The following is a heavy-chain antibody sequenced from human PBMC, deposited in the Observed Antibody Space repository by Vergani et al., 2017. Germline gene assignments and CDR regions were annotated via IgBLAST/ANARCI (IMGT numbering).Heavy chain of an antibody. J-gene: IGHJ4*02. CDR3: VKDAGSYENFFDS. CDR2: LTGVGGST. D-gene: IGHD1-26*01. V-gene: IGHV3-23*01. CDR1: GFTFSTYA. Sequence: EVQLLESGGSLKQPGGSVRLSCAASGFTFSTYAMHWVRQAPGKGLAWVSALTGVGGSTYYADSFKGRFIISRDNSRDTLYLQMNSLRPEDTATYYCVKDAGSYENFFDSWGQGTLVTVSS.